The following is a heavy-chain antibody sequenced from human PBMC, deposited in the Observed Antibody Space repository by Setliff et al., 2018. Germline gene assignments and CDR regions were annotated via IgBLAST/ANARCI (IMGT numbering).Heavy chain of an antibody. Sequence: HGESLKISCKGSGYSFTSYWIGWVRQMPGKGLEWMGIIYPGDSDTRYSPSFQGQVTISADKSISTAYLQRSSLKASDTAMYYCARPGYCSSTSCSGAFDIWGQGTMVTVSS. V-gene: IGHV5-51*01. CDR1: GYSFTSYW. CDR2: IYPGDSDT. J-gene: IGHJ3*02. D-gene: IGHD2-2*01. CDR3: ARPGYCSSTSCSGAFDI.